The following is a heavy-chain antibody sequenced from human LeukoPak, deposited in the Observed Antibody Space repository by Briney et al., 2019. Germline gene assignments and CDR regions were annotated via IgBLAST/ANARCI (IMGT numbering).Heavy chain of an antibody. V-gene: IGHV4-34*01. D-gene: IGHD5-18*01. J-gene: IGHJ5*02. CDR1: GGSLSGYD. CDR3: ARGTDSYGSSYNWFDP. CDR2: IDHSGST. Sequence: SETLSLTCAVYGGSLSGYDWSWIRQPPGKGLEWIGEIDHSGSTNYNPSLKSRVTISVDTPKNQFSLKLSSVTAADTAVYYCARGTDSYGSSYNWFDPWGQGTLAAVSS.